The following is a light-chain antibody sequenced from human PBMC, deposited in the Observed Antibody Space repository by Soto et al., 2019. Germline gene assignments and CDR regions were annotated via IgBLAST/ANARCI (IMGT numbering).Light chain of an antibody. V-gene: IGKV3-20*01. CDR3: QQYGSSPHT. CDR1: QSVGNF. Sequence: IVLARSPTTLSLSRGERATLSGRASQSVGNFLAWYQQKPGQAPRLLIYGASSRATGIPDRFSGSGSGTDFTFTISRLEPEDFAVYYCQQYGSSPHTFGGGTKVDIK. CDR2: GAS. J-gene: IGKJ4*01.